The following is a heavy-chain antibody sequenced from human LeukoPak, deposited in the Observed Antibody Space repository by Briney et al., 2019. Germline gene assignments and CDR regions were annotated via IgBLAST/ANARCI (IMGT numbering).Heavy chain of an antibody. CDR1: GFTFSSYG. CDR3: ARDYLWGFGMVIIRGPSTFDY. J-gene: IGHJ4*02. CDR2: ISSSSSYI. Sequence: GGSLRLSCAASGFTFSSYGMHWVRQAPGKGLEWVSSISSSSSYIYYADSVKGRFTISRDNAKNSLYLQMNSLRAEDTAVYYCARDYLWGFGMVIIRGPSTFDYWGQGTLVTVSS. D-gene: IGHD3-3*01. V-gene: IGHV3-21*01.